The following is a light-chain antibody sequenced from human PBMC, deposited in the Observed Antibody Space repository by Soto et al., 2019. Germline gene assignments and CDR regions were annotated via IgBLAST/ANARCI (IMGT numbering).Light chain of an antibody. V-gene: IGKV3D-20*02. J-gene: IGKJ5*01. CDR3: QQRYNWPIT. Sequence: EIVLTQSPGTLSLSPGGRATLSCRASQSVRSTYLAWYQQKPGQAPRLLIYADSNRATGIPARFSGSGSGTDFTLTISSLEPEDFSVYYCQQRYNWPITFGQGTRLEI. CDR1: QSVRSTY. CDR2: ADS.